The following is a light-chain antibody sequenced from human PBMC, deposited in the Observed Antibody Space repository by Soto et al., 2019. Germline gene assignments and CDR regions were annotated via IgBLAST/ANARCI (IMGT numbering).Light chain of an antibody. CDR3: ETWDSNTDWV. CDR2: LEGSGSY. CDR1: SGHSSYI. Sequence: QPVLTQSSSASASLGSSVKLTCTLSSGHSSYIIAWHQQQPGKAPRYLMKLEGSGSYNKGSGVPDRLSGSSSGADRYLTISNLQFEDEADYYCETWDSNTDWVFGGGTKLTVL. V-gene: IGLV4-60*02. J-gene: IGLJ3*02.